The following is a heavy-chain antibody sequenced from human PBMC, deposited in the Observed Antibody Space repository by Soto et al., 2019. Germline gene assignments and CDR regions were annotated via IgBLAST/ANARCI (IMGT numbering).Heavy chain of an antibody. Sequence: GESLKISCKGSGYSFTTNWIGWVRQMPGKGLEWMGVIYPGDSDTRYSPSFQGQVAISADKSINTAYLQWSSLKASDTAMYYCARHSGIAEDGTHWGQGTLVTVSS. CDR3: ARHSGIAEDGTH. J-gene: IGHJ1*01. CDR1: GYSFTTNW. D-gene: IGHD6-13*01. V-gene: IGHV5-51*01. CDR2: IYPGDSDT.